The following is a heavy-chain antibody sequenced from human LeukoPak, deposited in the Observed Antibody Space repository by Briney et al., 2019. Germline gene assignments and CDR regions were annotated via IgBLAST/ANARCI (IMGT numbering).Heavy chain of an antibody. Sequence: SETLSLTCTVSGGSISNYYWNWIRQAPGKGLEWIGFIYYSGISNYSPSLKSRVTISVDTSRNQFSLSLTSVTTADTAVYYCARESLGALDSWGQGTLLTVSS. V-gene: IGHV4-59*13. CDR2: IYYSGIS. J-gene: IGHJ4*02. CDR1: GGSISNYY. D-gene: IGHD3-16*01. CDR3: ARESLGALDS.